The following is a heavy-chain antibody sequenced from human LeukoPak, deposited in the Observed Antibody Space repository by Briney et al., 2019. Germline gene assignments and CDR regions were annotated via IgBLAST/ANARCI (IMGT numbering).Heavy chain of an antibody. V-gene: IGHV3-30*02. CDR1: GFPFSSYG. D-gene: IGHD6-19*01. CDR3: AKEGSAVGNYFDY. Sequence: GGSLRLSCAASGFPFSSYGIHWVRQAPGKGLEWVAFIRHDGSYRYYADPVKGRFTISRDNSKNTLYLQMNSLRAEDTAVYYCAKEGSAVGNYFDYWGQGTLVTVSS. J-gene: IGHJ4*02. CDR2: IRHDGSYR.